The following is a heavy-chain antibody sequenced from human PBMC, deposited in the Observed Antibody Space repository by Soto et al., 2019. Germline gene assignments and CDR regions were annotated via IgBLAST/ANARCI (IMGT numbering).Heavy chain of an antibody. CDR2: IIPIIGTA. D-gene: IGHD3-16*01. CDR3: AGWGVDFVATSAFDY. J-gene: IGHJ4*02. Sequence: QVQLVQSGAEVKKPGASVTVSCTASGGTFNNYAISWVRQAPGQGLEWMGGIIPIIGTADYAHKVQGRIAISADEYTGTTVMELGSLRSEATALYDCAGWGVDFVATSAFDYWGQGTLVTVSS. V-gene: IGHV1-69*01. CDR1: GGTFNNYA.